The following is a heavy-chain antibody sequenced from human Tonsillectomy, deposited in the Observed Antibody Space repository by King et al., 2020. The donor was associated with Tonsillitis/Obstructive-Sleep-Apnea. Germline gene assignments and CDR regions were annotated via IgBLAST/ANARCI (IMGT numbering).Heavy chain of an antibody. J-gene: IGHJ4*02. V-gene: IGHV4-34*01. D-gene: IGHD3-22*01. Sequence: VQLQQWGAGLLKPSETLSLTCAVYGGSFSGYYWSWIRQPPGKGLEWIGEINHSGSTNYNPSLKSRVTISVDTSRNQFSLKLSSVTAADATVYYCARTYYYHSGGYCDHWGQGTLVTVSS. CDR3: ARTYYYHSGGYCDH. CDR1: GGSFSGYY. CDR2: INHSGST.